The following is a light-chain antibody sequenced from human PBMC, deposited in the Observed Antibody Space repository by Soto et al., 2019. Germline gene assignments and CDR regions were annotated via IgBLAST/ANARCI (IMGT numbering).Light chain of an antibody. J-gene: IGKJ1*01. CDR2: KAS. CDR3: QQYSSYSPWT. CDR1: QSITNW. V-gene: IGKV1-5*03. Sequence: DIQMTQSPSTLSASVGDRVTITCRASQSITNWLAWFQQKPGKAPKLLIYKASTLEIGVPSRFSGSGSGTEFPLTISSLQPDDFATYYCQQYSSYSPWTFGQGTKVEIK.